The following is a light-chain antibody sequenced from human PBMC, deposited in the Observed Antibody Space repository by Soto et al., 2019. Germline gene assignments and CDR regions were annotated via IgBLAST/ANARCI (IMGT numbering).Light chain of an antibody. V-gene: IGKV3-20*01. CDR1: QSVTRNY. Sequence: EIVLTQSPATLSLSPGERATLSCRASQSVTRNYLAWYQQKPGQAPRLLMYGASTRATGIADRFSGSGSGTDFTLTISRLEPEDFAVYYCQQYGSSPWTFAQGTKVEIK. CDR2: GAS. CDR3: QQYGSSPWT. J-gene: IGKJ1*01.